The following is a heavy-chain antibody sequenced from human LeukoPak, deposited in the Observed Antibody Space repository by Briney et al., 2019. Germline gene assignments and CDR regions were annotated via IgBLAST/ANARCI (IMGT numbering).Heavy chain of an antibody. V-gene: IGHV3-66*01. J-gene: IGHJ4*02. CDR3: ARKSDSLMLRGGDC. D-gene: IGHD3-10*01. CDR1: EFSVSSNY. CDR2: IYSGGTT. Sequence: PGGSLRLSCAASEFSVSSNYMTWVRQAPGKGLECVSIIYSGGTTYYSDSARGRCTIARDNSKNTLYLQMDRLSVEDTDVYYCARKSDSLMLRGGDCWGQGTLVTVSS.